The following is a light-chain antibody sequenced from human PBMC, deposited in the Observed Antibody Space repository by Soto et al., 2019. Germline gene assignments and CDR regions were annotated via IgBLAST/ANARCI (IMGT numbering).Light chain of an antibody. V-gene: IGKV1-9*01. CDR2: AAF. J-gene: IGKJ4*01. CDR3: QQLNSYPLT. Sequence: IQLTQSPSSLSASLGDRFTITCLASQGISSYLAWYQQKSGKAPKLLIYAAFTLQSGVPSRFSGSGSGTDFTLTISSLQPEDFATYYCQQLNSYPLTFGGGTKVDIK. CDR1: QGISSY.